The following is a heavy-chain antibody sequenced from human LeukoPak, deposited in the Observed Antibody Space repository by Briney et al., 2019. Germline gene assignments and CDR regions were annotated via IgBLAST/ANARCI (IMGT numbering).Heavy chain of an antibody. D-gene: IGHD2-2*01. CDR2: ISWNSGSI. Sequence: PGRSLRLSCAASGFTFDDYAMHWVRQAPGKGLEWVSGISWNSGSIGYADSVKGRFTISRDNAKNSLYLQMNSLRAEDMALYYCAKGYCSSTSCSSLLEPFDYWGQGTLVTVSS. J-gene: IGHJ4*02. V-gene: IGHV3-9*03. CDR1: GFTFDDYA. CDR3: AKGYCSSTSCSSLLEPFDY.